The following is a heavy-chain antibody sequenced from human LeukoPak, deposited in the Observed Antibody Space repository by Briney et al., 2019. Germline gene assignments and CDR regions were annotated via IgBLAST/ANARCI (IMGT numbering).Heavy chain of an antibody. CDR1: GFTLSRYW. Sequence: GGSLRLSCAVSGFTLSRYWMSWVRLSPGKGLEWVATMNHDRSEIYHADSVEGRFTISRDDAKNLLYLQMNSLRAEDTAVYYCRTWKQGYCSGYSCYNAFHIWGQGTMVTVSS. V-gene: IGHV3-7*01. CDR2: MNHDRSEI. D-gene: IGHD2-15*01. CDR3: RTWKQGYCSGYSCYNAFHI. J-gene: IGHJ3*02.